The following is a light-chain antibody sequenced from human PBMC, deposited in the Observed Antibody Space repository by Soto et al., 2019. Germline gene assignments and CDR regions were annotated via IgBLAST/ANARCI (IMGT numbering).Light chain of an antibody. V-gene: IGKV4-1*01. CDR3: QQYYSTPWT. J-gene: IGKJ1*01. CDR2: WAS. CDR1: QSVLYSSNNKKY. Sequence: DIVMTQSPDSLAVSLGERATINCKSSQSVLYSSNNKKYLAWYQQQPGQPPKLLIYWASTRESGVPDRFSGSGSGTDFTLTISSLQAEDVAVYYCQQYYSTPWTFGQGTKVEIK.